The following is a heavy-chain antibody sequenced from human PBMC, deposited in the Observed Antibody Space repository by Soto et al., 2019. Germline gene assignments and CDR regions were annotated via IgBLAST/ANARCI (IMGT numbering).Heavy chain of an antibody. V-gene: IGHV3-53*05. J-gene: IGHJ4*02. Sequence: GGSLRLSCAASGFTVSSNYLSWVRQAPGKGLEWVSVIFSADNTHYADSVKGRFTISRDNSKNTVFLQMNTLRAEDTAVYYCARVPYDSSGYSDYWGQGTLVTVSS. D-gene: IGHD3-22*01. CDR3: ARVPYDSSGYSDY. CDR1: GFTVSSNY. CDR2: IFSADNT.